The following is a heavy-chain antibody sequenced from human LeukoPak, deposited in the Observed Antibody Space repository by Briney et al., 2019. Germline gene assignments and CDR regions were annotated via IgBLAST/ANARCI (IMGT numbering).Heavy chain of an antibody. D-gene: IGHD3/OR15-3a*01. CDR3: AGWVWTVARDGYFEN. CDR2: IHYSGST. Sequence: SETLSLTCTVSGCSMSRYYWRWVRQAPGKGLEWIGNIHYSGSTNYHSSFESRVFMIISTAKNDFFFTLRTVTAADEAVFYCAGWVWTVARDGYFENWGQGALVTVSS. V-gene: IGHV4-59*01. CDR1: GCSMSRYY. J-gene: IGHJ1*01.